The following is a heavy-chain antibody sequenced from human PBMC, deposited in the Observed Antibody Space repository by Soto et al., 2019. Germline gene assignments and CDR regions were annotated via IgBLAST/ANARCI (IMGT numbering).Heavy chain of an antibody. D-gene: IGHD3-3*01. CDR3: ASLIGVDTLRDY. CDR1: GYSFTSYF. CDR2: IDPDGGST. Sequence: VASVKVSCKASGYSFTSYFMHWLRQAPGQGPEWMGIIDPDGGSTSYAQKFQGRVTMTTDTSTSTVYVELSSLRSEDTAVYYCASLIGVDTLRDYWGQGTLVTVSS. J-gene: IGHJ4*02. V-gene: IGHV1-46*01.